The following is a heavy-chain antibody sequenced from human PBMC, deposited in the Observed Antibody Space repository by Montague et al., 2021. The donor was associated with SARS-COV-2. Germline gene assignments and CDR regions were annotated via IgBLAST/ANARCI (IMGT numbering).Heavy chain of an antibody. D-gene: IGHD6-13*01. CDR2: FYYSGST. V-gene: IGHV4-31*03. CDR3: ARVRAAAGNWYFDL. Sequence: TLSLTCTVSGGSISSGGYYWSWIRQHPGKGLVWIGYFYYSGSTYYNLYLESRVTISVDTSKNQFSLKLSAVTAADTAVYYCARVRAAAGNWYFDLWGRGTLVTVSS. J-gene: IGHJ2*01. CDR1: GGSISSGGYY.